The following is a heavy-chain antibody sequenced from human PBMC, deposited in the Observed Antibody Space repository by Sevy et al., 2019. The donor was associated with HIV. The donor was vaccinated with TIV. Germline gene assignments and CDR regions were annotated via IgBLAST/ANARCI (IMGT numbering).Heavy chain of an antibody. CDR3: ARDSDNYDILTGYYPFDY. CDR1: GYTLTGQY. D-gene: IGHD3-9*01. J-gene: IGHJ4*02. CDR2: INPSGGST. V-gene: IGHV1-46*01. Sequence: ASVKVSCKASGYTLTGQYMHWVRQAPGQGLEWMGIINPSGGSTSYAQRFQGRVTMTRDTSTSTVYMELSSLRSEDTAVYYCARDSDNYDILTGYYPFDYWGQGPLVTVSS.